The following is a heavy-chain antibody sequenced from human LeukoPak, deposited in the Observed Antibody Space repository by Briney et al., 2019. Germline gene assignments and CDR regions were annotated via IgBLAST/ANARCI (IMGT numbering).Heavy chain of an antibody. J-gene: IGHJ4*02. Sequence: SVKVSCKASRGTFSSYAISWVRQAPGQGLEWMGRIIPILGIANYAQKFQGRVTITADKSTSTAYMELSSLRSEDTAVYYCARSNYDFWSGYFDYWGQGTLVTVSS. CDR2: IIPILGIA. CDR3: ARSNYDFWSGYFDY. V-gene: IGHV1-69*04. D-gene: IGHD3-3*01. CDR1: RGTFSSYA.